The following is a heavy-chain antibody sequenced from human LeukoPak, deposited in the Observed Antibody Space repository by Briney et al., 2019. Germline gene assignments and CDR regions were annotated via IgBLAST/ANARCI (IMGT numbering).Heavy chain of an antibody. V-gene: IGHV3-48*01. Sequence: TGGSLRLSCAASGFTFSSYSMNWVRQAPGKGLEWVSYISSSSSTIYYADSVKGRFTISRDNAKNSLYLQMNSLRAEDTAVYYCARDFGQWQLNGGYYFDYWGQGTLVTVSS. CDR2: ISSSSSTI. D-gene: IGHD6-19*01. J-gene: IGHJ4*02. CDR1: GFTFSSYS. CDR3: ARDFGQWQLNGGYYFDY.